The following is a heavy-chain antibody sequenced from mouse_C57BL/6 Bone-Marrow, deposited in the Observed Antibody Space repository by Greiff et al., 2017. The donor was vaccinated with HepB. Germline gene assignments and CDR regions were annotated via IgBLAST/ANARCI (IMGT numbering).Heavy chain of an antibody. J-gene: IGHJ2*01. CDR2: INPSSGYT. CDR1: GYTFTSYT. Sequence: QVQLQQSGAELARPGASVKMSCKASGYTFTSYTMHWVKQRPGQGLEWIGYINPSSGYTKYNQKFKDKATLTADKSSSTAYMQLSRLTSEDSAVYYCARDGYPYYFDYWGQGTTLTVSS. D-gene: IGHD2-3*01. V-gene: IGHV1-4*01. CDR3: ARDGYPYYFDY.